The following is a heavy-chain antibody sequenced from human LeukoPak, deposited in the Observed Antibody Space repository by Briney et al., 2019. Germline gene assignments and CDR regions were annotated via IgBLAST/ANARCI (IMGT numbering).Heavy chain of an antibody. CDR1: GGSISSSSYY. D-gene: IGHD2-2*01. CDR2: IYYSGST. CDR3: ARAYCSSRSCSLFDY. J-gene: IGHJ4*02. V-gene: IGHV4-39*07. Sequence: KTSETLSLTCTVSGGSISSSSYYWGWIRQPPGKGLEWIGSIYYSGSTYYNPSLKSRVTMSIDTSTNQFSLKLSSVTAADTAVYYCARAYCSSRSCSLFDYWGQGTLVPVSS.